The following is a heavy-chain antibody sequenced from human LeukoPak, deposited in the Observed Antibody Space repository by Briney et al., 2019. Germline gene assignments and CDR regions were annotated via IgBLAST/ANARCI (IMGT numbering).Heavy chain of an antibody. D-gene: IGHD1-26*01. Sequence: SETLSLTCTVSGGSISSGDYYWSWIRQPPGKGLEWIGYIYYSGSTYYNPSLKRRVTISVDTSKNQFSLKLSSVTAADTAVYYCAREGATDYFDYWGQGTLVTVSS. J-gene: IGHJ4*02. CDR2: IYYSGST. CDR1: GGSISSGDYY. V-gene: IGHV4-30-4*08. CDR3: AREGATDYFDY.